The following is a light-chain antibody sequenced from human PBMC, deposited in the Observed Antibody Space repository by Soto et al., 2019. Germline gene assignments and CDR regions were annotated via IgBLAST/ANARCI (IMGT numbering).Light chain of an antibody. J-gene: IGKJ1*01. CDR2: AAS. CDR3: QQYNNWPV. V-gene: IGKV3-15*01. Sequence: EIVVTKSPATLSVSPGERATLSCRASQSISDTLAWYQQKPGQAPRLLIYAASTRATGIPARFSGSGSGTEFTLTISSLQSEDFAVYYCQQYNNWPVFGQG. CDR1: QSISDT.